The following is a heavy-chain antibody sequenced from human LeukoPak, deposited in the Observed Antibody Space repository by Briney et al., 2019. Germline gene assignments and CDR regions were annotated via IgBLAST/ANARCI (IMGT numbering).Heavy chain of an antibody. Sequence: PGGSLRLSCAASGFTFSTYYMQWVRQGPGKELVWLARINPDGGRTSYADSVKGRFTISRDNGKKTLHLQMSRLRAEDTGVYYCASTPRYMDVWGKGTTVTVSS. CDR1: GFTFSTYY. J-gene: IGHJ6*03. CDR3: ASTPRYMDV. CDR2: INPDGGRT. V-gene: IGHV3-74*01.